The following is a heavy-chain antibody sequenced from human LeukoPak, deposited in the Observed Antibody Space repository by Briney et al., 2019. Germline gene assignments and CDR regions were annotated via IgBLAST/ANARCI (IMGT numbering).Heavy chain of an antibody. CDR1: GGTFSSYA. V-gene: IGHV1-69*04. J-gene: IGHJ6*02. CDR2: INPILGIA. D-gene: IGHD2-2*01. Sequence: SVKVSCKASGGTFSSYAISWVRQAPGQGLEWMGRINPILGIANYAQKFQGRVTITADKSTSTAYMELSSLRSEDTAVYYCARAHIVVVPAANYYYYGMDVWGQGTTVTVSS. CDR3: ARAHIVVVPAANYYYYGMDV.